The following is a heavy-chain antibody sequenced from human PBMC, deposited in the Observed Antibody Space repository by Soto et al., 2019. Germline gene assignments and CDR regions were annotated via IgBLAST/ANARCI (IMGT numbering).Heavy chain of an antibody. CDR2: MNPGSGDT. D-gene: IGHD5-18*01. Sequence: QVQLVQSGAEVKKPGASVKVSCKASGYTFTNNDVTWVRQATGQGLEWMGWMNPGSGDTGYAQKFQGRVTMTRDISIATADIELTGLTSEDTAIYYCARMESFGSLNWFDPWGQGTLVTVSS. J-gene: IGHJ5*02. CDR1: GYTFTNND. V-gene: IGHV1-8*01. CDR3: ARMESFGSLNWFDP.